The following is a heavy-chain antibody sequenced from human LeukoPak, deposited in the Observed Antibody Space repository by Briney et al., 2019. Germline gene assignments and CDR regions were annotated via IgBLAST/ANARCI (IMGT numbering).Heavy chain of an antibody. D-gene: IGHD5-12*01. CDR1: GLTFSRYA. V-gene: IGHV3-23*01. J-gene: IGHJ4*02. Sequence: PGGSLTLSCAASGLTFSRYAIIWLHPAPPKGLDGVSAVSGSGGSTYYADSVKGRFTISRDNSKNTLYLQMNSLRAEDTAVYYCAKYRHGVVATISDFDYWGQGTLVTVSS. CDR3: AKYRHGVVATISDFDY. CDR2: VSGSGGST.